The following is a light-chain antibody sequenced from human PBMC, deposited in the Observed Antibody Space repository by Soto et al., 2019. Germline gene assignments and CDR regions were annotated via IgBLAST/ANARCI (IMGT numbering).Light chain of an antibody. J-gene: IGLJ3*02. V-gene: IGLV2-8*01. CDR3: RSYAGSNNLGV. CDR2: EVS. CDR1: SSDVGGYNY. Sequence: QSALTQPPSASGSPGQSVTISCTGTSSDVGGYNYVSWYQQHPGKAPKLMIYEVSKQPSGVPDRFSGSKSGNPASLTVSGLQAEDEADYYCRSYAGSNNLGVFGGGTQLTVL.